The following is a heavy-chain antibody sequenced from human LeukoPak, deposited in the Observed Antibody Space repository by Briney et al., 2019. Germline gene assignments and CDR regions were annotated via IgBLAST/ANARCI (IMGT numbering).Heavy chain of an antibody. CDR2: IYHSGST. V-gene: IGHV4-4*02. D-gene: IGHD4-17*01. Sequence: PSGTLSLTCAVSGGSISNSNWWNWVRQPPGKGLEWIGEIYHSGSTNYNPSLKSRVTISVDTSKSQFSLKLRSVTAADTAVYYCARDHSGTDYVMDWGQGTLVTVSS. CDR3: ARDHSGTDYVMD. CDR1: GGSISNSNW. J-gene: IGHJ4*02.